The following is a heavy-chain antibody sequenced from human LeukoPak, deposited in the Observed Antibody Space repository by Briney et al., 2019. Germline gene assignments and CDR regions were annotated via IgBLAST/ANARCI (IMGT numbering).Heavy chain of an antibody. CDR3: AKDMGGSGWPIFDY. CDR2: ISSSSSTI. D-gene: IGHD6-19*01. V-gene: IGHV3-48*02. J-gene: IGHJ4*02. Sequence: GGSLRLSCAASGFTFSSYSMNWVRQAPGKGLEWVSYISSSSSTIYYADSVKGRFTISRDNAKNSLYLQMNSLRDEDTAVYYCAKDMGGSGWPIFDYWGQGILVTVSS. CDR1: GFTFSSYS.